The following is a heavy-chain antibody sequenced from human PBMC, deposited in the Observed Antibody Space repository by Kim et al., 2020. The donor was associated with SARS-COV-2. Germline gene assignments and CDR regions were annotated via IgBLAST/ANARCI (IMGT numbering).Heavy chain of an antibody. CDR1: GFILSDSY. CDR3: ARELGATYFDN. Sequence: GGSLRLSCTASGFILSDSYMAWIRQTPGKGLEWLSSISNSGMSIYYAESVKGRFTISRDNAKNSLYLQLDSLRAEDTAIYYCARELGATYFDNWGQGTLVTVSS. D-gene: IGHD1-26*01. V-gene: IGHV3-11*01. CDR2: ISNSGMSI. J-gene: IGHJ4*02.